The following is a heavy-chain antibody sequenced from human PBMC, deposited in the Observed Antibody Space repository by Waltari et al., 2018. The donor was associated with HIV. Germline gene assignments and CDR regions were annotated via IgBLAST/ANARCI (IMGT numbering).Heavy chain of an antibody. CDR1: GGSISSGSYN. Sequence: QVQRQESGPGLVKPSQTLSLTGTVSGGSISSGSYNWSWIRQPAGKGLEWIGRIYTSGGTNYNPSLKSRVTISLDTSKNQFSLKLSSVTAADTAVYYCASWGASVYWGQGTLVTVSS. V-gene: IGHV4-61*02. CDR2: IYTSGGT. D-gene: IGHD3-16*01. J-gene: IGHJ4*02. CDR3: ASWGASVY.